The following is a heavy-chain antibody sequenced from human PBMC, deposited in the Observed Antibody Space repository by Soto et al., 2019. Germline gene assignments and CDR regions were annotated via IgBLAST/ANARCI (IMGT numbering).Heavy chain of an antibody. D-gene: IGHD6-6*01. CDR3: ARGRYSSSQGTLGY. Sequence: QVQLVQSGAEVKKPGSSVKVSCKASGGTFSSYAISWVRQAPVQGLEWMGGIIPIFGTANYAHKFQGRVTITADKSTRTAYMELSSLRSEDTAVYYCARGRYSSSQGTLGYWGQGTLVTVSS. CDR1: GGTFSSYA. V-gene: IGHV1-69*06. J-gene: IGHJ4*02. CDR2: IIPIFGTA.